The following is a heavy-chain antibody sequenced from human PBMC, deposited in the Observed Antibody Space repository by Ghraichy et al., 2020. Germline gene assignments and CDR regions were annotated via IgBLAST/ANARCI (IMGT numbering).Heavy chain of an antibody. D-gene: IGHD3-22*01. CDR2: ISSSSSYI. V-gene: IGHV3-21*01. CDR3: ARDVEGDSSGYYQPGLVDY. Sequence: LSLTCAASGFTFSSYSMNWVRQAPGKGLEWVSSISSSSSYIYYADSVKGRFTISRDNAKNSLYLQMNSLRAEDTAVYYCARDVEGDSSGYYQPGLVDYWGQGTLVTVSS. J-gene: IGHJ4*02. CDR1: GFTFSSYS.